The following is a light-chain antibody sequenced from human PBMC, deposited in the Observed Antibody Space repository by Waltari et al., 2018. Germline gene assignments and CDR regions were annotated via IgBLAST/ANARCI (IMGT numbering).Light chain of an antibody. V-gene: IGKV3-15*01. CDR1: QSVGND. CDR2: GAS. J-gene: IGKJ1*01. CDR3: QQYKEWPPWT. Sequence: EIVMTQSPATLSVSPGERATLSCRASQSVGNDLAWYHQAPGQAPRLLIYGASARSTGVPAGFSGRGSGTEFTLTITSLQSGDFGIYFCQQYKEWPPWTFGQGTRVDTK.